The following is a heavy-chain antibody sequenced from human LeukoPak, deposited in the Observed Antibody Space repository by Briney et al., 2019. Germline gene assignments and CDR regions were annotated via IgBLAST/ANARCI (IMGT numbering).Heavy chain of an antibody. J-gene: IGHJ4*02. D-gene: IGHD3-22*01. CDR1: GFTFSSYS. V-gene: IGHV3-48*04. CDR2: ISSSSSTI. CDR3: ARTAYDSSGYYYAPQA. Sequence: GGSLRLSCAASGFTFSSYSMNWVRQAPGKGLEWVSYISSSSSTIYYADSVKGRFTISRDNAKNSLYLQMNSLRAEDTAVYYCARTAYDSSGYYYAPQAWGQGTLVTVSS.